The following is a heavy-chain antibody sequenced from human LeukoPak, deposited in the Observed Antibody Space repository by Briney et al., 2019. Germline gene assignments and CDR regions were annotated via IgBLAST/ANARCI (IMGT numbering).Heavy chain of an antibody. CDR1: GFTFDEHD. J-gene: IGHJ4*02. V-gene: IGHV3-43*02. D-gene: IGHD1-1*01. Sequence: GGSLRLSCAASGFTFDEHDMHWVRQVPGKGLEWVCLISKDGGNKHYADSVKGRFSISRDNNRNSLSLQMNSLRSEDTALYFCAKRSGSPHNFDYWGRGALVTVSS. CDR3: AKRSGSPHNFDY. CDR2: ISKDGGNK.